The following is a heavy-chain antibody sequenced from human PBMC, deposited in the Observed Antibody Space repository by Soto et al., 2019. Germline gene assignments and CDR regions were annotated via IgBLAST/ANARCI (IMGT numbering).Heavy chain of an antibody. CDR2: IYWDDDQ. Sequence: QITLKESGPTLVKPTQTLTLTCTFSGFSFSVNGVAVGWIRQPPGQALEWLALIYWDDDQRYNPSLKDRLTLRKXXSRNQVVLTMTNMDPVDTATYYCAHKRDVSRGFKYWGQGTLVTVSS. J-gene: IGHJ4*02. V-gene: IGHV2-5*02. D-gene: IGHD3-10*01. CDR3: AHKRDVSRGFKY. CDR1: GFSFSVNGVA.